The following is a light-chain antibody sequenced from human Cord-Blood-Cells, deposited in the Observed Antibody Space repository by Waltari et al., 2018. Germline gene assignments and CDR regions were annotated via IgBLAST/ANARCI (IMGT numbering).Light chain of an antibody. CDR1: SSNIGSIT. Sequence: QSVLTQPPSASGTPGQRVTISCSGSSSNIGSITVNWYQQLPGTAPKLLIYSNKQRPAGVPDRFSGSKSGTSASLAISGRQSEDEADYYCAAWDDSLNGCVFGGGTKQTVL. CDR2: SNK. J-gene: IGLJ3*02. V-gene: IGLV1-44*01. CDR3: AAWDDSLNGCV.